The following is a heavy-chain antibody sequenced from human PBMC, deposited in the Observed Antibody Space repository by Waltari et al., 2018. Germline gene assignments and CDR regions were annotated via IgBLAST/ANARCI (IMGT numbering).Heavy chain of an antibody. V-gene: IGHV3-21*01. CDR1: GFTFSSYS. Sequence: EVQLVESGGGLVKPGGSLRLSCAASGFTFSSYSMNWVRQAPGKGLEWVSSISSSSYIYYADSVKGRFTISRDNAKNSLYLQMNSLRAEDTAVYYCARTVGLHPFDYWGQGTLVTVSS. D-gene: IGHD1-26*01. CDR2: ISSSSYI. CDR3: ARTVGLHPFDY. J-gene: IGHJ4*02.